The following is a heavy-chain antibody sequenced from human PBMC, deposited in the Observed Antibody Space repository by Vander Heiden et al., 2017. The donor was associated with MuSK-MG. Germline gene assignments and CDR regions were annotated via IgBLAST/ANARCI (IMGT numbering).Heavy chain of an antibody. CDR3: ARDISGSPGDAFDL. Sequence: QVQLVESGGGGVQPGTSLRLAGATSGFTLNKFVMHWVRQAPGKGLEWVAVISLDGSTTDYVDSVKGRFTISRDDSKNTLFLQMSHLRREDTAVYYCARDISGSPGDAFDLWGPGTKVTVSS. V-gene: IGHV3-33*05. CDR2: ISLDGSTT. D-gene: IGHD6-19*01. J-gene: IGHJ3*01. CDR1: GFTLNKFV.